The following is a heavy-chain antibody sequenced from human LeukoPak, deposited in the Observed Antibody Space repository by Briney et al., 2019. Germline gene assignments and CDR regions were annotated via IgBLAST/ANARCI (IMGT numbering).Heavy chain of an antibody. CDR3: AREAYCGGDCYSGFDY. Sequence: SETLSLTCTVSGGSIRSYHWSWIRQPPGKRLEWIGYIHDSGSTNYNPSLKSRVTISIDTSKNQFSLKLSSVTAADTAVYYCAREAYCGGDCYSGFDYWGQGTLVTVSS. D-gene: IGHD2-21*02. J-gene: IGHJ4*02. CDR1: GGSIRSYH. CDR2: IHDSGST. V-gene: IGHV4-59*01.